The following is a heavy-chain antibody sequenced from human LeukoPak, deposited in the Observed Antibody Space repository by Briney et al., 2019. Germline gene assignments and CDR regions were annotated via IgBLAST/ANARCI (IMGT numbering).Heavy chain of an antibody. V-gene: IGHV4-34*01. D-gene: IGHD2-15*01. CDR1: GGSFSGYY. CDR3: ARWSRYYYYYGMDV. Sequence: PSETLSLTCAVYGGSFSGYYWSWIRQPPGKGLEWIGEINHSGSTNYNPSLKSRVTISVDTSKNQFSLKLGSVTAADTAVYYCARWSRYYYYYGMDVWGQGTTVTVSS. J-gene: IGHJ6*02. CDR2: INHSGST.